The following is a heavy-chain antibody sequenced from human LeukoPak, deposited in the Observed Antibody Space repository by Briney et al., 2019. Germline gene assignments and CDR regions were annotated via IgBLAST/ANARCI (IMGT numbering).Heavy chain of an antibody. Sequence: ESLKISCKGSGYSFTSYWISWVRQMPGKGLEWMGRIDPSDSYTNYSPSFQGHVTISADKSIGTAYLQWSGLKASDTAMYYCARLGDYGDYASDYWGQGTLVTVSS. CDR1: GYSFTSYW. J-gene: IGHJ4*02. CDR2: IDPSDSYT. D-gene: IGHD4-17*01. V-gene: IGHV5-10-1*01. CDR3: ARLGDYGDYASDY.